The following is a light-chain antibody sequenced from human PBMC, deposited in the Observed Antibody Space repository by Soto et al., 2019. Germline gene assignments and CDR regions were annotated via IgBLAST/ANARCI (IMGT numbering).Light chain of an antibody. V-gene: IGLV2-14*01. Sequence: QSALTQPASVSGSPGPSITLSCTGTSSAVGGYNYVSWYQQPPDKAPKLLIHAGSIRPSGVSNRFSGSKSGNTASLTISGLRAEAEADYYCSSYTSSSTVVFGGGTKLTVL. CDR1: SSAVGGYNY. J-gene: IGLJ2*01. CDR2: AGS. CDR3: SSYTSSSTVV.